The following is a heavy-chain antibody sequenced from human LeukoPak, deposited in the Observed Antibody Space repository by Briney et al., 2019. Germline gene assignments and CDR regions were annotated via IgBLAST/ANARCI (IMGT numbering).Heavy chain of an antibody. CDR3: ARTRSGCSTTNCYPYEMDV. Sequence: GASVNVSCKASGGTFSSYGVSWMRQAPGQGLEWMGGIIPVFGAANYAQGFRGRVTLTADESTNTAYMDLSGLRSEDTAVYYCARTRSGCSTTNCYPYEMDVWGQGTTVTVSS. CDR2: IIPVFGAA. J-gene: IGHJ6*02. V-gene: IGHV1-69*13. D-gene: IGHD2/OR15-2a*01. CDR1: GGTFSSYG.